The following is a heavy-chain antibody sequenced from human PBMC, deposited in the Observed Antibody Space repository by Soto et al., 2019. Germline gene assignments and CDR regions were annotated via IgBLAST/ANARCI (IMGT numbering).Heavy chain of an antibody. CDR1: GYTFTSYY. CDR2: INPSGGST. CDR3: ASDSINPNANYGMDV. J-gene: IGHJ6*02. V-gene: IGHV1-46*01. Sequence: QVQLVQSGAEVKKPGASVKVSCKASGYTFTSYYMHWVRQAPGQGLEWMGIINPSGGSTSYAQKFQGRVTMTRDTSTSTVYMELSSLRSEDTAVYYCASDSINPNANYGMDVWGQGNTVTVSS. D-gene: IGHD2-21*01.